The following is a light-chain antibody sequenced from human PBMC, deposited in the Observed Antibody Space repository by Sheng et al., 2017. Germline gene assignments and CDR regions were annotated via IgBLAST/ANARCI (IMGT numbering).Light chain of an antibody. CDR3: QQYDKWPLN. CDR1: EDVNNRY. CDR2: DAS. J-gene: IGKJ4*01. Sequence: EIVLTQSPDTLSLSPGDRTTLSCRASEDVNNRYLAWYQQKPGQAPRLLIYDASKRATGIPARFSGSGSGTDFTLTISSLQSEDFAVYYCQQYDKWPLNFGGGTKVEIK. V-gene: IGKV3D-20*02.